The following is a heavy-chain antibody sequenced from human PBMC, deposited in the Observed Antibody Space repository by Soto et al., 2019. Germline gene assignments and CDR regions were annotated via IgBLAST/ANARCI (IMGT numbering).Heavy chain of an antibody. CDR1: WFTLSGCD. CDR2: IKTKVASYAT. Sequence: EVQLVESGGGLVQPGGSLKLSCAASWFTLSGCDLHLVRQASWEGLECIGRIKTKVASYATEYAASVKGRFSISRDDSKTTAYLEMNSRETEDTAIYYCTRRNCSGGGCYSDFDFWGQGSLVTVSS. V-gene: IGHV3-73*01. D-gene: IGHD2-15*01. J-gene: IGHJ4*02. CDR3: TRRNCSGGGCYSDFDF.